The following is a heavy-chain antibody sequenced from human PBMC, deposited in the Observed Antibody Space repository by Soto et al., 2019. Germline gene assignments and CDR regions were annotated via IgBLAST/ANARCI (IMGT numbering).Heavy chain of an antibody. Sequence: EVQLLESGGDLVQPGGSLRLSCAGSGFTFSSYAMTWVRQAPGRGLEWVSVISGSGGRTYYADSVKDRFTMSRDNSRNTLYLQMNALRAEDTAVYYCAKEVVVEAAGRSHYYYYGLDVWGQGTTVTVSS. CDR3: AKEVVVEAAGRSHYYYYGLDV. J-gene: IGHJ6*02. V-gene: IGHV3-23*01. CDR1: GFTFSSYA. D-gene: IGHD2-2*01. CDR2: ISGSGGRT.